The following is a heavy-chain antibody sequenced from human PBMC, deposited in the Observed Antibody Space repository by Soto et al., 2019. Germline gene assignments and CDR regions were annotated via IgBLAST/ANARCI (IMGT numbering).Heavy chain of an antibody. V-gene: IGHV3-74*01. Sequence: EVQLVESGGGLVQPGGSLRLSCAASGFTFSSYWMHWVRQAPGKGLVWVSRINIDGITSYADSVKGRFTISRDNVQNTLYLQMNTLGAADTAVYYCARGHGDNYDGHGYLARHWGQGTLVTVSS. CDR2: INIDGIT. J-gene: IGHJ4*02. CDR3: ARGHGDNYDGHGYLARH. D-gene: IGHD3-22*01. CDR1: GFTFSSYW.